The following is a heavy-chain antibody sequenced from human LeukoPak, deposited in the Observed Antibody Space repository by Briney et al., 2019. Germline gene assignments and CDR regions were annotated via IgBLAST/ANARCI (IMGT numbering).Heavy chain of an antibody. CDR3: ARNPELRHSYWFDP. Sequence: SQTLSLTCAISGDSVSSNSAAWNWIRQSPSRGLEWLGRTYYRSKWYNDYAVSVKSRITINPDISKNQFSLQLNSVTPEDTAVYYCARNPELRHSYWFDPWGQGTLVTVSS. J-gene: IGHJ5*02. CDR2: TYYRSKWYN. V-gene: IGHV6-1*01. CDR1: GDSVSSNSAA. D-gene: IGHD3-10*01.